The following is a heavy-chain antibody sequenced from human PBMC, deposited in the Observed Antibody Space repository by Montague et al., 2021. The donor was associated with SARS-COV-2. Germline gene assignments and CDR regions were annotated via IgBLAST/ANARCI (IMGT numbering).Heavy chain of an antibody. CDR2: VSRLVRA. D-gene: IGHD2-8*01. CDR3: ARGQEVYARNGDLNY. Sequence: SETLSLTCAVDGQSCIVYLWRWMGQPPSELQASFGVVSRLVRANNNPSLQTRVTISIDTSKNQFSLTLSSVTAADTAVYFCARGQEVYARNGDLNYWGQGTLVTVSS. CDR1: GQSCIVYL. V-gene: IGHV4-34*01. J-gene: IGHJ4*02.